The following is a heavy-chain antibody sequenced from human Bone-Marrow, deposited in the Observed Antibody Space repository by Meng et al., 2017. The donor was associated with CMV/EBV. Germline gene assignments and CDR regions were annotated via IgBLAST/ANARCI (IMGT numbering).Heavy chain of an antibody. CDR3: AREYYDFWSGYPPPPRGMDV. Sequence: GGSLRLSCAASGFTVSSNYMSWVRQAPGKGLEWVSVIYSGGSTYYADSVKGRFTISRDNSKNTLYLQMNSLRAEDTAVYYCAREYYDFWSGYPPPPRGMDVWGQGTTVTVSS. CDR1: GFTVSSNY. V-gene: IGHV3-66*02. D-gene: IGHD3-3*01. J-gene: IGHJ6*02. CDR2: IYSGGST.